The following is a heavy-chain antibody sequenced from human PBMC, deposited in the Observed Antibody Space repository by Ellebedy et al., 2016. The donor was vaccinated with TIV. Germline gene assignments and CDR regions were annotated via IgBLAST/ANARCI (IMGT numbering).Heavy chain of an antibody. Sequence: SETLSLTCAVSGASFSSSTYSWGWIRQPPGKGLEWIGSVYYGGSTYYNPSLRSRLTISIDTSKNQFSLKVKSVTAADTAVYYCSAQSRDYVWDGDYWGQGALVTVSS. CDR1: GASFSSSTYS. J-gene: IGHJ4*02. CDR2: VYYGGST. V-gene: IGHV4-39*07. CDR3: SAQSRDYVWDGDY. D-gene: IGHD3-16*01.